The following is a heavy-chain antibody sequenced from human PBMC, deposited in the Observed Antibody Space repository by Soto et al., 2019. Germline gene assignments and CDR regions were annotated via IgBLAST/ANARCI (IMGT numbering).Heavy chain of an antibody. J-gene: IGHJ6*02. CDR2: IIPIFGTA. CDR1: GGTFSNYA. D-gene: IGHD2-2*02. Sequence: SVKVSCKASGGTFSNYAISWVRQAPGRGLEWMGGIIPIFGTANYAQKFQGRVTITADKSTSTAYMELSSLRSEDTAVYYCARGVVVVPAAIRDGRMDVWGQGTTVTVSS. CDR3: ARGVVVVPAAIRDGRMDV. V-gene: IGHV1-69*06.